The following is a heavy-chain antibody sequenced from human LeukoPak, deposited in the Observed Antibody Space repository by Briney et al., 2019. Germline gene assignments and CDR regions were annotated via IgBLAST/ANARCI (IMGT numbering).Heavy chain of an antibody. Sequence: GGSLRLPCAASGFTFSSYGMHWVRQAPGKGLEWVAVIWYDGSNKYYADSVKGRFTISRDNSKNTLYLQMNSLRAEDTAVYYCARDRLYSSGWDAYYYYGMDVWGQGTTVTVSS. CDR2: IWYDGSNK. J-gene: IGHJ6*02. V-gene: IGHV3-33*01. CDR3: ARDRLYSSGWDAYYYYGMDV. D-gene: IGHD6-19*01. CDR1: GFTFSSYG.